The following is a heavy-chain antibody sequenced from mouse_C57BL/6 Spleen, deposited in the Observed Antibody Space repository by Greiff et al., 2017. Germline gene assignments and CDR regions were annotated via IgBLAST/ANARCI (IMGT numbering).Heavy chain of an antibody. Sequence: DVQLQESGAELVRPGASVKLSCTASGFNIKDDYMHWVKQRPEQGLEWIGWIDPENGDTEYASKFQGKATITADTSSNTAYLQLSSLTSEDTAVYYCTKIYDGYYGAMDYWGQGTSVTVSS. J-gene: IGHJ4*01. V-gene: IGHV14-4*01. CDR1: GFNIKDDY. D-gene: IGHD2-3*01. CDR2: IDPENGDT. CDR3: TKIYDGYYGAMDY.